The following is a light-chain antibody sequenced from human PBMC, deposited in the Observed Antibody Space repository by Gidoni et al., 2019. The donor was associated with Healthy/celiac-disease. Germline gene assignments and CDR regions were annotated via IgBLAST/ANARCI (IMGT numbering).Light chain of an antibody. V-gene: IGKV1-33*01. CDR2: DAS. CDR3: QQYDNLSLT. J-gene: IGKJ4*01. CDR1: QDISNY. Sequence: DIQMTQSPSSLSASVGDRVTITCQASQDISNYLNWYQQKPGKAPKLLIYDASNLETGVPSRFIGSGSGTDFTFTIISLQPEDIATYYCQQYDNLSLTFGGXTKVEIK.